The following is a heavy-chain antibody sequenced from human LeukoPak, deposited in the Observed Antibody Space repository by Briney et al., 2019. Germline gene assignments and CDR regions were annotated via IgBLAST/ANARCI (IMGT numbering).Heavy chain of an antibody. CDR3: AKAEGYCSSTSCYTGAFDI. D-gene: IGHD2-2*02. J-gene: IGHJ3*02. CDR1: GFTFSSYG. V-gene: IGHV3-30*18. CDR2: IWYGGSNK. Sequence: PGRSLRLSCAASGFTFSSYGMHWVRQAPGKGLEWVAVIWYGGSNKYYADSVKGRFTISRDNSKNTLYLQMNSLRAEDTAVYYCAKAEGYCSSTSCYTGAFDIWGQGTMVTVSS.